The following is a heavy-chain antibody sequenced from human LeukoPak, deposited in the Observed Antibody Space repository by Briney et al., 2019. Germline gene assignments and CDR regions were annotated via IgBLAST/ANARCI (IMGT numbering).Heavy chain of an antibody. V-gene: IGHV3-7*01. J-gene: IGHJ4*02. CDR1: GFTFSSYW. D-gene: IGHD4-23*01. CDR3: ARDRDRARGILWVMTTVVTPLDY. Sequence: GGSLRLSCAASGFTFSSYWMSWVRQAPGKGVGGVANVKQEGSENYYGDSVKSRFTVSRDNAKNSLYMRMNSLRAEDTAVYYCARDRDRARGILWVMTTVVTPLDYWGQGTLVTVSS. CDR2: VKQEGSEN.